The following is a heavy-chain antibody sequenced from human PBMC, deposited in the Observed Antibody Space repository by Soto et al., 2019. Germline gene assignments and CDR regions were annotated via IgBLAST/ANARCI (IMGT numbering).Heavy chain of an antibody. J-gene: IGHJ2*01. V-gene: IGHV3-23*01. CDR1: GFTFSSYA. D-gene: IGHD4-17*01. CDR2: ISGSGVST. CDR3: AKVSLDYRDWYFDL. Sequence: VQLLESGGGLVQPGGSLRLSCAASGFTFSSYAMSWVRQAPGKGLEWVSAISGSGVSTDDADSVKGRFTISRDNSKNTMYLQMNSLRAEDTAVYYCAKVSLDYRDWYFDLWGRGTLVTVSS.